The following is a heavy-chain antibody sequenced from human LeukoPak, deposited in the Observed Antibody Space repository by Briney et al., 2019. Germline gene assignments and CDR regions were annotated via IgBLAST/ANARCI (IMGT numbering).Heavy chain of an antibody. J-gene: IGHJ3*02. Sequence: GGSPRLSCAASGFTFSSYAMTWVRQAPGKGLEWVSAISGSGGSPYHADSVKGRFTVSRDNSKNMLYLQMNSLRAEDTAVYFCAKDVSAAAGQDAFDIWGQGTLVTVSS. D-gene: IGHD6-13*01. CDR2: ISGSGGSP. CDR3: AKDVSAAAGQDAFDI. CDR1: GFTFSSYA. V-gene: IGHV3-23*01.